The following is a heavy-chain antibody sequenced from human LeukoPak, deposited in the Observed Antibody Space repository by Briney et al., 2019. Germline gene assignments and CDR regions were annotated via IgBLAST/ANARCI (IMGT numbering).Heavy chain of an antibody. CDR3: ARAPTYSRRRGFGELLYYFDY. Sequence: ASVRVSCKAAGYTFTSYDINGVREATGQGLEWVGWMNPNSGNTGYAQKYQGRVTMTSNTSISTAYMELSSLRSEDMAVYYCARAPTYSRRRGFGELLYYFDYWGQGTLVTVSS. V-gene: IGHV1-8*01. D-gene: IGHD3-10*01. J-gene: IGHJ4*02. CDR2: MNPNSGNT. CDR1: GYTFTSYD.